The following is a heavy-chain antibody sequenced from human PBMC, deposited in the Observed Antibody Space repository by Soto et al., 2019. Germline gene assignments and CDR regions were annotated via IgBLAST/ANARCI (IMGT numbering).Heavy chain of an antibody. J-gene: IGHJ6*02. Sequence: VQLVESGGGVVQPGRSLRLSCAASGFTFSSYAMHWVRQAPGKGLEWVAVISYDGSNKYYADSVKGRFTISRDNSKHTLYLQMNSLRAEDTAVYYCARESAAAPYYYYYGMDVWGQGTTVTVSS. D-gene: IGHD6-13*01. CDR3: ARESAAAPYYYYYGMDV. CDR2: ISYDGSNK. V-gene: IGHV3-30-3*01. CDR1: GFTFSSYA.